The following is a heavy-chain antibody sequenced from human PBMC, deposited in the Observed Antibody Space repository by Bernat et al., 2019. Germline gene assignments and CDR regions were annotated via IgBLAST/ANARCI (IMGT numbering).Heavy chain of an antibody. Sequence: QVQLVESGGGVVQPGRSLRLSCAASGFTFSSYGMHWVRQAPGKGLEWVAVISYDGSDKYYADSLKGRFTISRGDSKNTLFLQMNSLRAEDTAVYYCAKVRRGYSGYDVDYWGQGTLVTVSS. J-gene: IGHJ4*02. D-gene: IGHD5-12*01. CDR2: ISYDGSDK. CDR1: GFTFSSYG. V-gene: IGHV3-30*18. CDR3: AKVRRGYSGYDVDY.